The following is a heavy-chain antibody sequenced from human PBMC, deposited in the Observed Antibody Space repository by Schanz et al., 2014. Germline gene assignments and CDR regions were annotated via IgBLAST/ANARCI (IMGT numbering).Heavy chain of an antibody. Sequence: VQLVESGGGVVQPGGSLRLSCAASGFTVSSNYMSWVRQAPGRGLEWISYIGSSSTTMYYADSVKGRFTISRDNAKNSLYLQMNSLRDEDTAVYYCARDHPHRGVTGYYNDVWGQGTSVTVSS. CDR1: GFTVSSNY. CDR3: ARDHPHRGVTGYYNDV. CDR2: IGSSSTTM. V-gene: IGHV3-48*02. D-gene: IGHD3-9*01. J-gene: IGHJ6*02.